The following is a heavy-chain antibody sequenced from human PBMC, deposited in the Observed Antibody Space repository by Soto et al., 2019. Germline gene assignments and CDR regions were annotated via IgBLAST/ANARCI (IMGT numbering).Heavy chain of an antibody. CDR2: IYYSGST. CDR1: GGSISSGDYY. Sequence: SETLSLTCTVSGGSISSGDYYWSWIRQPPGKGLEWIGYIYYSGSTYYNPSLKSRVTISVDTSKNQFSLKLSSVTAADTAVYYCASDTAMVIGWGIMDVWGQGTTVTVSS. V-gene: IGHV4-30-4*01. J-gene: IGHJ6*02. D-gene: IGHD5-18*01. CDR3: ASDTAMVIGWGIMDV.